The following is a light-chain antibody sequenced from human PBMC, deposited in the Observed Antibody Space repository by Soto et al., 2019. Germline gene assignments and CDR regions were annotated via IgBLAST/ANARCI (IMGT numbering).Light chain of an antibody. Sequence: AIRLTQSQSSFSASKGDRVTITCRASQGISSYLAWYQQKPGKAPKILIYAASTLQSGVPSRLSVRGSGTDFTLTISCLQSEDFAPDYCQHYYSYPFTFGPGTKVDIK. J-gene: IGKJ3*01. CDR1: QGISSY. CDR3: QHYYSYPFT. V-gene: IGKV1-8*01. CDR2: AAS.